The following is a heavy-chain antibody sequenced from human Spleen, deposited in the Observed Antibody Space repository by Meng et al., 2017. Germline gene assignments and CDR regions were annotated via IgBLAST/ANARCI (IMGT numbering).Heavy chain of an antibody. CDR3: ARHTVYTAKFDS. Sequence: VQVQEWGAGLVRPSGTLPLTCTVSGGSVSRGSYYWGWIRQPPGKGLEWIGYIYYTGSTNYNPSLKSRVTISVDTSTNRFSLKLSSVTAADTAVYYCARHTVYTAKFDSWGQGSLVTVSS. CDR2: IYYTGST. V-gene: IGHV4-61*01. D-gene: IGHD5-18*01. CDR1: GGSVSRGSYY. J-gene: IGHJ4*02.